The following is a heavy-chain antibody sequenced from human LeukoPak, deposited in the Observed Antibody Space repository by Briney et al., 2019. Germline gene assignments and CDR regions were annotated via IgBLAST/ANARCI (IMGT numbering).Heavy chain of an antibody. CDR3: ARGPPCYDILTGTPIYGMDV. CDR1: GSSFASYW. V-gene: IGHV5-10-1*01. Sequence: GESLRISCKGSGSSFASYWISWVRQMPGKGLEWMGRIDPSDSYTNYSPSFQGHVTISADKSISTGYLQWSSLKASDTAMYYCARGPPCYDILTGTPIYGMDVWGKGTTVTVSS. D-gene: IGHD3-9*01. CDR2: IDPSDSYT. J-gene: IGHJ6*04.